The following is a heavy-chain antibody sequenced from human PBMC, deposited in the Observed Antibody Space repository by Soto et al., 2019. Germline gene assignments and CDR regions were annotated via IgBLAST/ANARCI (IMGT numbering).Heavy chain of an antibody. Sequence: SETLSLTCTASSGIICSYHWSWILQPPGKGLEWIGYIYYSGSTNYNPSLKSRVTISVDTSKNQFSLKLSSVTAADTAVYYCARAPLRGYYHYFDYWGQGTLVTLSS. V-gene: IGHV4-59*01. CDR2: IYYSGST. D-gene: IGHD3-3*01. J-gene: IGHJ4*02. CDR1: SGIICSYH. CDR3: ARAPLRGYYHYFDY.